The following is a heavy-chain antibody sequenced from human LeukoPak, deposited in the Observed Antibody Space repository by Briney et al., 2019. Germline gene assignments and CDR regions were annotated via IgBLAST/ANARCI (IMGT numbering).Heavy chain of an antibody. D-gene: IGHD3-10*01. V-gene: IGHV3-49*04. J-gene: IGHJ4*02. CDR3: SRSGAGRDYLDS. CDR1: GFTFGDYA. Sequence: GGSLRLSCTGSGFTFGDYALNWVRQAPGRGLEWVGFIRSRAYGGTPEYAASVKGRFIISRDDSKSFAYLQMNSLNTEDTAVYYCSRSGAGRDYLDSWGQGTLVTVSS. CDR2: IRSRAYGGTP.